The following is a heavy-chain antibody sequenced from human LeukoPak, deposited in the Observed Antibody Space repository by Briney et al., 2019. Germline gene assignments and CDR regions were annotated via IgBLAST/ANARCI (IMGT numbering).Heavy chain of an antibody. CDR3: ARTIAAAGNDGLSYLRYYYYYMDV. J-gene: IGHJ6*03. D-gene: IGHD6-13*01. Sequence: PSETLSLTCTVSGDSIHSSYWSWIRQLPWGLEWIGYLHSSGVTKSNPSLESRVTISVDTSKNQFSLRLRSVTAADTAVYYCARTIAAAGNDGLSYLRYYYYYMDVWGKGTTVTVSS. CDR1: GDSIHSSY. CDR2: LHSSGVT. V-gene: IGHV4-59*12.